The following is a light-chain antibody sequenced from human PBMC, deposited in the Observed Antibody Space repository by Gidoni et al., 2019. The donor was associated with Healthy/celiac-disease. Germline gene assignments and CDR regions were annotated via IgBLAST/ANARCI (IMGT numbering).Light chain of an antibody. Sequence: DIQMTQSPSSLSASVGDRVTITCRASQSISSYLNWYQQKPGKAPKLLIYAASSLQSGVPSRFSGSGSGTDFTLTISSLQPEDFATYYRPQSYSTLRYTFGQXTKLEIK. J-gene: IGKJ2*01. CDR2: AAS. CDR3: PQSYSTLRYT. V-gene: IGKV1-39*01. CDR1: QSISSY.